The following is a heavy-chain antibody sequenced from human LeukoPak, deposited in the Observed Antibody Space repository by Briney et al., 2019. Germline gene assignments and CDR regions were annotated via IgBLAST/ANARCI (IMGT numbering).Heavy chain of an antibody. J-gene: IGHJ4*02. CDR3: ARDRGVSYFDY. V-gene: IGHV1-46*01. D-gene: IGHD3-10*01. Sequence: ASVKVSCKASGYTFTSFYMHWVRQAPGQGLEWMGIIDPSGGSTSYAQKLQGRVTMTRDTSTSTVYMELSSLRSEDTAVYYCARDRGVSYFDYWGQGTQVTVSS. CDR1: GYTFTSFY. CDR2: IDPSGGST.